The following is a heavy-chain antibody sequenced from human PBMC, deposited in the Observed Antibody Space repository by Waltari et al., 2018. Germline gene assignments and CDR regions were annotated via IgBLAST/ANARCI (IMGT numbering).Heavy chain of an antibody. CDR1: GFTFSSYA. CDR2: IWDNGSYK. CDR3: AKAIASSGSYSDY. J-gene: IGHJ4*02. V-gene: IGHV3-30*18. D-gene: IGHD3-10*01. Sequence: QVQLVESGGGVVQPGTSLRLSCAASGFTFSSYAMHWVRQAPGKGLEWLAVIWDNGSYKYYGDSVKGRFTISRDNSRNTLYRQMHSLRGEDTAIYYCAKAIASSGSYSDYWGQGTLVTVSS.